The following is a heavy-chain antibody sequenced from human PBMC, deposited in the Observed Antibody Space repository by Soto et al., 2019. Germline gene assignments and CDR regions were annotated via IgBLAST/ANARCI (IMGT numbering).Heavy chain of an antibody. D-gene: IGHD4-17*01. CDR1: GFTFSSYS. J-gene: IGHJ5*02. V-gene: IGHV3-48*01. CDR3: ARADYGDANWFDP. Sequence: GGSLRLSCAASGFTFSSYSMNWVRQAPGKGLEWVSYISSSSSTIYYADSVKGRFTISRDNAKNSLYLQMNSLRAEDTAVYYCARADYGDANWFDPWGQGTLVTVSS. CDR2: ISSSSSTI.